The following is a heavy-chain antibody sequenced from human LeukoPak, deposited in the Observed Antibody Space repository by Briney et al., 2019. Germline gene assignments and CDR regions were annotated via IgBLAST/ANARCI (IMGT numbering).Heavy chain of an antibody. J-gene: IGHJ4*02. V-gene: IGHV1-69*01. CDR2: IIPIFGTA. Sequence: SVKVSCKASGGTFSSYAISWVRQAPGQGLEWMGGIIPIFGTANYAQKFQGRVTITADESTSTAYMELSSLRSEDTAVYYCARGYSGYDSGYFDYWGQGTLVTVSS. D-gene: IGHD5-12*01. CDR1: GGTFSSYA. CDR3: ARGYSGYDSGYFDY.